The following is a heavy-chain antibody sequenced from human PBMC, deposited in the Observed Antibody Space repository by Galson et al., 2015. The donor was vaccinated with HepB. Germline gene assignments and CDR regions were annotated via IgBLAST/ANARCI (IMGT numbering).Heavy chain of an antibody. CDR1: GFTFSSYA. V-gene: IGHV3-23*01. D-gene: IGHD6-19*01. CDR3: AKGYSSGWNAIDY. J-gene: IGHJ4*02. CDR2: ISGSGGST. Sequence: SLRLSCAASGFTFSSYAMSWVRQAPGKGLEWVSAISGSGGSTYYADSVKGRFTISRDNSKNTLYLQMNSLRAEDTAVYYCAKGYSSGWNAIDYWGQGTLVTVSS.